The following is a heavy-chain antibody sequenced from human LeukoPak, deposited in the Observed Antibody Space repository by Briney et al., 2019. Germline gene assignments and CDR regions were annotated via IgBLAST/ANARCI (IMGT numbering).Heavy chain of an antibody. J-gene: IGHJ4*02. D-gene: IGHD1-26*01. V-gene: IGHV3-7*03. Sequence: PGGSLRLSCTTSGFIFSNYWMNWVRQAPGKGPEWVANMKHDEREKYYVDSVKGRFTVSRDNARNSLFLQMNSLRDEDTALYYCARESASGLDYWGQGTLVAVSP. CDR3: ARESASGLDY. CDR1: GFIFSNYW. CDR2: MKHDEREK.